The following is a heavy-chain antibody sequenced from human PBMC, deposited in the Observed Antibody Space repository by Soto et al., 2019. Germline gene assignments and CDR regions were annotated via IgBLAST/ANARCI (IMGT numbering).Heavy chain of an antibody. CDR3: ARALYYYDSSGYYPFDY. CDR2: IIPIFGTA. V-gene: IGHV1-69*06. D-gene: IGHD3-22*01. Sequence: VASVKVSCKASGGTFSSYAISWVRQAPGQGLEWMGGIIPIFGTANYAQKFQGRVTITADKSTSTAYMELSSLRSEDTAVYYCARALYYYDSSGYYPFDYWGQGTLVTVSS. CDR1: GGTFSSYA. J-gene: IGHJ4*02.